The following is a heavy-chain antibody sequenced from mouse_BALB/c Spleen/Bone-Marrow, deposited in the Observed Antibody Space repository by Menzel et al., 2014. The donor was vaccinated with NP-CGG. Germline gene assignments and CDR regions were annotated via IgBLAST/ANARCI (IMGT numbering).Heavy chain of an antibody. J-gene: IGHJ1*01. Sequence: QVQLKQSGAELVRPGASVKLSCRAPDYSFTSYWVNWVKQRPGQGLEWIGMIHPSDSETRLNQKFKDKATLTVDKSSSTAYMQLSSPTSEDSAVYYCARGGYDGWYFDVWGAGTTVTVSS. CDR2: IHPSDSET. CDR1: DYSFTSYW. V-gene: IGHV1-74*01. CDR3: ARGGYDGWYFDV. D-gene: IGHD2-2*01.